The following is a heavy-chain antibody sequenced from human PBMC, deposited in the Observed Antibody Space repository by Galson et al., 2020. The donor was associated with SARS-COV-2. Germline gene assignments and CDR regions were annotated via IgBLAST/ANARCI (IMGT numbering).Heavy chain of an antibody. V-gene: IGHV4-34*01. CDR1: GGSFSGYY. CDR3: ARDQTLVRGVKGEY. D-gene: IGHD3-10*01. J-gene: IGHJ4*02. Sequence: SQASATLYLTCAVHGGSFSGYYWNWIRQPPGKGLEWIGEISHSGSTTYNPSLKSRVTISADTSNNQVSLKLYSVTAADTAVYYCARDQTLVRGVKGEYWGQGTLVTVSS. CDR2: ISHSGST.